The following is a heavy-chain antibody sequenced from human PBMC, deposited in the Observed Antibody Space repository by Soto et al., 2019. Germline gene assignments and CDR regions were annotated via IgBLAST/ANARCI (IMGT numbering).Heavy chain of an antibody. CDR1: GFTFSSYG. Sequence: QVQLVESGGGVVQPGRSLRLSCAASGFTFSSYGMHWVRQAPGKGLEWVAVISYDGSNKYYADSVKGRFTISRDNSKNTQYLQMNSLRAEDTAVYYCAKDRRSHYDILTGYYYYYGMDVWGQGTTVTVSS. J-gene: IGHJ6*02. V-gene: IGHV3-30*18. D-gene: IGHD3-9*01. CDR2: ISYDGSNK. CDR3: AKDRRSHYDILTGYYYYYGMDV.